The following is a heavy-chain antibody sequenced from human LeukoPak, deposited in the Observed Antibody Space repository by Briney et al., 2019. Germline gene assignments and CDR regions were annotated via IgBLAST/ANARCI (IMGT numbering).Heavy chain of an antibody. Sequence: PSETLSLTCTVSGGSISSSSYYWGWIRQPPGKGLERIGSIYYSGSTYYNPSLKSRVTISVDTSKNQFSLKLSSVTAADTAVYYCAREYSSGSYFDYWGQGTLVTVSS. V-gene: IGHV4-39*01. D-gene: IGHD6-19*01. J-gene: IGHJ4*02. CDR3: AREYSSGSYFDY. CDR1: GGSISSSSYY. CDR2: IYYSGST.